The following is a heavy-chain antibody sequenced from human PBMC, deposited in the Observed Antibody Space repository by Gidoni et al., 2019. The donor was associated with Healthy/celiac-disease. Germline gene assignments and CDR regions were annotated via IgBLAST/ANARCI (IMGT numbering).Heavy chain of an antibody. CDR1: GYTLPSYG. CDR2: ISAYNGNT. D-gene: IGHD2-15*01. Sequence: QVQLVQSGAEVKKPGASVKVSCTASGYTLPSYGISWVRQAPGQGLEWMGWISAYNGNTNFAQKLQGRVTMTTDTSTSTAYMELRSLRSDDTAVYYCARVREGYCSGGSCYSGFGYWGQGTLVTVSS. V-gene: IGHV1-18*01. CDR3: ARVREGYCSGGSCYSGFGY. J-gene: IGHJ4*02.